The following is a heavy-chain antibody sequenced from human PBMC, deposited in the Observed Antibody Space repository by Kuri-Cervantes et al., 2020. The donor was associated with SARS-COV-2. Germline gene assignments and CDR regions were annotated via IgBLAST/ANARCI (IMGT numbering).Heavy chain of an antibody. J-gene: IGHJ4*02. Sequence: GESLKISCAASGYTFTSYDINWVRQATGQGLEWMGWMNPNSGNTGYAQKFQGRVTMTRNTSISTAYMELSSLRSEDTAVYYCARSRGESSTWYYFDYWGQGTLVTVSS. CDR2: MNPNSGNT. CDR1: GYTFTSYD. V-gene: IGHV1-8*02. D-gene: IGHD6-13*01. CDR3: ARSRGESSTWYYFDY.